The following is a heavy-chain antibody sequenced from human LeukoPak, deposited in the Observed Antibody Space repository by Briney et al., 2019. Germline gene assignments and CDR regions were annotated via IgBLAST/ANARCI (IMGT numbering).Heavy chain of an antibody. D-gene: IGHD3-10*01. Sequence: SETLSLTCAVYGGSFSGYYWSWIRQPPGKGLEWIGEINHSGSTNYNPSLKSRVTISVDTSKNQFSLKLSSVTAADTAVYYCARRTSRYGSGIDYWGQGTLVPSPQ. J-gene: IGHJ4*02. CDR2: INHSGST. CDR3: ARRTSRYGSGIDY. V-gene: IGHV4-34*01. CDR1: GGSFSGYY.